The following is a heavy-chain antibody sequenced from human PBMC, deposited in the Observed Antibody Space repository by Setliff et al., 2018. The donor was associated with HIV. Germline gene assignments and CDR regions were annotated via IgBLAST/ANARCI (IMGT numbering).Heavy chain of an antibody. CDR3: AREIRGPLGWFGP. CDR2: VSSSGNT. J-gene: IGHJ5*02. V-gene: IGHV4-61*02. Sequence: SETLSLTCTVSGGSISSGGYFWSWIRQPAGGGLVWIGRVSSSGNTNYNPSLKSRVIISLDTSKNQFSLKLSSVTAADTAVYYCAREIRGPLGWFGPWGQGTLVTVSS. CDR1: GGSISSGGYF. D-gene: IGHD3-10*01.